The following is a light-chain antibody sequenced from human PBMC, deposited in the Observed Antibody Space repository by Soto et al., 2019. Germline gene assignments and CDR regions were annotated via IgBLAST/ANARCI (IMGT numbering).Light chain of an antibody. Sequence: EIVLTQSPATLSVSPGERATLSCRASQSVSNYLAWYQQKPGQAPRLLIYDASNRATGISARFSGSGSGTNFTLTIRSLEPEDFAVYYCQQRVNWPWTFGQGTKVEIK. CDR1: QSVSNY. J-gene: IGKJ1*01. CDR2: DAS. V-gene: IGKV3-11*01. CDR3: QQRVNWPWT.